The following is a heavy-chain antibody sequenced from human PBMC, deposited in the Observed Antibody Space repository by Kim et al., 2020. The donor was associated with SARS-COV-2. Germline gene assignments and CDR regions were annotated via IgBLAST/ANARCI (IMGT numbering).Heavy chain of an antibody. CDR3: ARAIFGVVTPDG. D-gene: IGHD3-3*01. J-gene: IGHJ4*02. V-gene: IGHV1-18*01. Sequence: NYAQKLQGRVTMTTDTSTSTAYMELRSLRSDDTAVYYCARAIFGVVTPDGWGQGTLVTVSS.